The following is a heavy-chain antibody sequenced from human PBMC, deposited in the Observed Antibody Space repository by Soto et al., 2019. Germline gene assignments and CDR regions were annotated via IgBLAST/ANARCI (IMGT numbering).Heavy chain of an antibody. CDR3: AKDPYSDVWSGYFPYFDY. J-gene: IGHJ4*02. D-gene: IGHD3-3*01. V-gene: IGHV3-23*01. Sequence: SLRLSCAASGFIFSSYSMHWVLQAPGKGLEWVSSISGSGRITDYADFVKGRFTISRDSSKDALCLEMNSLRADDTAVYFCAKDPYSDVWSGYFPYFDYWAQGILVTVSS. CDR2: ISGSGRIT. CDR1: GFIFSSYS.